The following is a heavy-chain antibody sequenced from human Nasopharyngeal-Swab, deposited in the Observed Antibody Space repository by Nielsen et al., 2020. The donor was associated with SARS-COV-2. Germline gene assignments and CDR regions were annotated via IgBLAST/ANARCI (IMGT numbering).Heavy chain of an antibody. V-gene: IGHV4-39*07. J-gene: IGHJ6*02. CDR3: ARGGSSWYIDYYGMDV. D-gene: IGHD6-13*01. CDR2: IYYSGST. CDR1: GGSISSSSYY. Sequence: GSLRLSCTVSGGSISSSSYYWGWIRQPPGKGLEWIGSIYYSGSTYYNPSLKSRVTISVDTSKNQFSLKLSSVIAADTAVYYCARGGSSWYIDYYGMDVWGQGTTVTVSS.